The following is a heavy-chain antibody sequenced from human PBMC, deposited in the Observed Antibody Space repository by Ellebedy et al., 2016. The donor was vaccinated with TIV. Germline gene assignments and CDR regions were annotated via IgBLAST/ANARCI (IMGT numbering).Heavy chain of an antibody. Sequence: GESLKISXAASGFTFSNAWMSWVRQAPGKGLEWVGRIKSKTDGGTTDYAAPVKGRFTISRDDSKNTLYLQMNSLKTEDTAVYYCTTERPLHYDILTGYPEYYFDYWGQGTLVTVSS. CDR3: TTERPLHYDILTGYPEYYFDY. D-gene: IGHD3-9*01. J-gene: IGHJ4*02. CDR1: GFTFSNAW. CDR2: IKSKTDGGTT. V-gene: IGHV3-15*01.